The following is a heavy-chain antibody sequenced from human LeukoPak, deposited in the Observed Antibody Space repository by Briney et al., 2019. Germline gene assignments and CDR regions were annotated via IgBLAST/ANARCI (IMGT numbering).Heavy chain of an antibody. CDR2: IYYSGST. D-gene: IGHD4-17*01. J-gene: IGHJ4*02. V-gene: IGHV4-30-4*01. CDR3: ARVFRDYGDLRGYFDY. CDR1: GGSISSGDYY. Sequence: SETLSLTCTVSGGSISSGDYYWSWIRQPPGKGLEWIGYIYYSGSTYYNPSLKSRVTISVDTPKNQFSLKLSSVTAADTAVYYCARVFRDYGDLRGYFDYWGQGTLVTVSS.